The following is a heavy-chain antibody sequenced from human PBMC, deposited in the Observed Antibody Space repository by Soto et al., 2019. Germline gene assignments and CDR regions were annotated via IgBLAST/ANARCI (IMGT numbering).Heavy chain of an antibody. CDR3: AKTDKFNSQSSGWANRFDS. CDR1: GFTFSNYA. Sequence: EVQLLESGGGLVQPGGSLRLFCAASGFTFSNYAMTWVRQAPGKGLEWVSTITSCGDTYFGDTVKGRFSISRDISKSTLYLKMDSLRAEDTAVYYCAKTDKFNSQSSGWANRFDSWGQGTLVTVSS. V-gene: IGHV3-23*01. D-gene: IGHD6-19*01. CDR2: ITSCGDT. J-gene: IGHJ4*02.